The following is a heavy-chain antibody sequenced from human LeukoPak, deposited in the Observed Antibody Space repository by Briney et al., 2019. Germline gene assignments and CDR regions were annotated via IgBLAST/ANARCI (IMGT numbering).Heavy chain of an antibody. J-gene: IGHJ4*02. D-gene: IGHD4-23*01. Sequence: GGSLRLSCAASGFTFSSYWMSWVRQAPGKGLEWVANIKQDGSEKYYVDSVKGRFTISRDNAKNSLYLQMNSLRAEDTAVYYCARDPPPSTVVTTPYYWGQGTLVTVSS. CDR3: ARDPPPSTVVTTPYY. V-gene: IGHV3-7*01. CDR2: IKQDGSEK. CDR1: GFTFSSYW.